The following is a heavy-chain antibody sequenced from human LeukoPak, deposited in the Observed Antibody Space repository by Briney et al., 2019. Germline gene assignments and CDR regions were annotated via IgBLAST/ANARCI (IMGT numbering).Heavy chain of an antibody. CDR1: GFTFSSYA. V-gene: IGHV3-23*01. D-gene: IGHD2-2*02. CDR2: ISGSGGST. Sequence: GGSLGLSCAASGFTFSSYAMSWVRQAPGKGLEWVSAISGSGGSTYYADSVKGRFTISRDNSKNTLYLQMNSLRAEDTAVYYCAKDQGARYCSSTSCYTWYFDYWGQGTLVTVSS. J-gene: IGHJ4*02. CDR3: AKDQGARYCSSTSCYTWYFDY.